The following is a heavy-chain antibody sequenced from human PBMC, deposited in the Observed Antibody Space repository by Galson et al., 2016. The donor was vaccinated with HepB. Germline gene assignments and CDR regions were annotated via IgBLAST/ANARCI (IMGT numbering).Heavy chain of an antibody. CDR2: IRPKTDGETV. CDR3: TIGDIGSYYFDY. CDR1: GFSFTHAW. J-gene: IGHJ4*02. D-gene: IGHD1-26*01. Sequence: SLRLSCAASGFSFTHAWLSWVRQSPGKGLECVGRIRPKTDGETVVYAPSVKGRFTLPRDDSQHMVYLQMNSLKTEDTAVYYCTIGDIGSYYFDYWGQGTLVTVSS. V-gene: IGHV3-15*01.